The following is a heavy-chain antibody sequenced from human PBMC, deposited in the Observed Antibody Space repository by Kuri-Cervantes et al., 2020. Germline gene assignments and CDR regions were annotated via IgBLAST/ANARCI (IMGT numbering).Heavy chain of an antibody. CDR1: GYTFTSYG. CDR3: AREDESSSSWYGGVYYYYYYGMDV. J-gene: IGHJ6*02. CDR2: INPNSGGT. Sequence: ASVKVSCKASGYTFTSYGIRWVRQAPGQGLEWMGWINPNSGGTNYAQKFQGRVTMTRDTSISTAYMELSRLRSDDTAVYYCAREDESSSSWYGGVYYYYYYGMDVWGQGTTVTVSS. V-gene: IGHV1-2*02. D-gene: IGHD6-13*01.